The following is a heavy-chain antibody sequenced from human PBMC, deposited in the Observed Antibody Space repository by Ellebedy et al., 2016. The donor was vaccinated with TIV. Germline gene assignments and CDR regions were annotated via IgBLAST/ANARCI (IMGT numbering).Heavy chain of an antibody. CDR2: LSGDGSTA. V-gene: IGHV3-74*01. CDR3: ARCVVAHAAFDI. CDR1: GFTFSNYY. D-gene: IGHD2-15*01. J-gene: IGHJ3*02. Sequence: PGGSLRLSCAASGFTFSNYYMHWVRQAPGKGLVWVSHLSGDGSTARYAASVKGRFTISRDNAKNSLYLQMNSLRGEDTAVYYCARCVVAHAAFDIWGQGTMVTVSS.